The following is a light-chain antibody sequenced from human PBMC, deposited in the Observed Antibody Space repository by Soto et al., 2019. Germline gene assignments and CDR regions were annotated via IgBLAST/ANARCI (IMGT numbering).Light chain of an antibody. CDR3: QPYNPRPT. V-gene: IGKV3-15*01. J-gene: IGKJ1*01. CDR2: GAS. CDR1: QSVSSN. Sequence: IVMTQSPATLSLSPGERATLFCRASQSVSSNLAWYQPNPGPAPSILIYGASTRATGIPARFSGSGSGTEFTLTIRSPQSEDFAVYYCQPYNPRPTFGQGTKVDIK.